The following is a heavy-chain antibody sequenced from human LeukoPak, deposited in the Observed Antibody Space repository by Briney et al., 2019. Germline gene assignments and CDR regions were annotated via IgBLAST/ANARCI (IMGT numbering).Heavy chain of an antibody. CDR1: GFTLSNRW. CDR3: ARDSFDL. CDR2: IKQGGSDK. J-gene: IGHJ5*02. V-gene: IGHV3-7*01. Sequence: GGSLRLSCEVSGFTLSNRWMTRVRQAPGKGLEWVATIKQGGSDKFYVDSVKGRFTISGDNAKNSLYLQMNSLRAEDTAVYYCARDSFDLWGQGTLVTVSS.